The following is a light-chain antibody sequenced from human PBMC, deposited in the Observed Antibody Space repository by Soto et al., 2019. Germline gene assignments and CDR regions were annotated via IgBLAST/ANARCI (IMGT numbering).Light chain of an antibody. CDR1: QSVLYSSNNKNY. J-gene: IGKJ1*01. CDR3: QQYYGTPQT. CDR2: WAS. V-gene: IGKV4-1*01. Sequence: DIVLTQSPDSLAVSLGERATINCKSSQSVLYSSNNKNYLAWYQQKPGQPPKLLIYWASTRESGVPDRFSGSGSGQDFTLTISSLQAEDVAVYHCQQYYGTPQTFGQETKVEIK.